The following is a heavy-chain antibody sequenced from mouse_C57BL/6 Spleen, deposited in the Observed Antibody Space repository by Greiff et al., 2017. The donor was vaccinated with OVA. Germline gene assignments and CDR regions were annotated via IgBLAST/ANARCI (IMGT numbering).Heavy chain of an antibody. CDR3: ARPLYCDYDAPWFAY. CDR2: IYPRSGNT. J-gene: IGHJ3*01. D-gene: IGHD2-4*01. Sequence: VKLMESGAELARPGASVKLSCTASGYTFTSYGISWVKQRPGQGLEWIGEIYPRSGNTYYNEKFKGKATLTADKSSSTAYMELRSLTSEDSAVYFCARPLYCDYDAPWFAYWGQGTLVTVSA. CDR1: GYTFTSYG. V-gene: IGHV1-81*01.